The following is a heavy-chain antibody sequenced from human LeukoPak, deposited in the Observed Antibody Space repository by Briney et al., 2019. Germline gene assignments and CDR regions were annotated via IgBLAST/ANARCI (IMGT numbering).Heavy chain of an antibody. J-gene: IGHJ4*02. CDR1: GGSISSSSYY. V-gene: IGHV4-39*07. CDR2: VYYSGTT. Sequence: SETLSLTCTVSGGSISSSSYYWGWIRQPPGKALEWIGSVYYSGTTSYNPSLKSRVTISVDMSKNHFSLGLRSVTAADTAMYYCARGTLYRGWSYYLDFWGQGSQVTVSS. CDR3: ARGTLYRGWSYYLDF. D-gene: IGHD6-19*01.